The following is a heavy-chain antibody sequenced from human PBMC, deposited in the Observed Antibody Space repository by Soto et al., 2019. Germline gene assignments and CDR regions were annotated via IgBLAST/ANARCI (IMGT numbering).Heavy chain of an antibody. CDR1: GGSISSVDH. Sequence: SEPPALTCTGSGGSISSVDHGAWIRQPPGMRLEWVASIFHTGTTYYNPSLTSRVTISVDTSKNQFSQKLTSVTATDSAVYYYATTDSVD. D-gene: IGHD2-21*01. V-gene: IGHV4-38-2*02. CDR3: ATTDSVD. J-gene: IGHJ4*01. CDR2: IFHTGTT.